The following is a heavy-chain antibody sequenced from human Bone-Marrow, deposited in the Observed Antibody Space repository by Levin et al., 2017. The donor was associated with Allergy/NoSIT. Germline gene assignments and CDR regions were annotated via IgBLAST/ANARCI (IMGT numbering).Heavy chain of an antibody. Sequence: RTSETLSLTCAVSGGSISSDGYSWSWIRQPPGKDLEWIGYIYHSGSSYYNPSLKSRVTMSVDRSKNHFSLKVTSVTAADTAVYFCARRYFVILTGVYCFDSWGRGILVTVSS. CDR3: ARRYFVILTGVYCFDS. V-gene: IGHV4-30-2*01. CDR2: IYHSGSS. J-gene: IGHJ4*02. D-gene: IGHD3-9*01. CDR1: GGSISSDGYS.